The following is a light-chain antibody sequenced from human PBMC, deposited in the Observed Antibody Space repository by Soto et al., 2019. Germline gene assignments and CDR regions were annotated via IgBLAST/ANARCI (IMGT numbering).Light chain of an antibody. J-gene: IGKJ2*01. CDR1: QSISNY. Sequence: IQMTQSPSSLSASVGDRVTITCRTSQSISNYLNWYQQKPGKAPNLLIYAASSLQSGVPSRFSGSGSGTDFTLTISSPQPEDFATYYCQQTYSTPPTFGQGTTLEIK. V-gene: IGKV1-39*01. CDR2: AAS. CDR3: QQTYSTPPT.